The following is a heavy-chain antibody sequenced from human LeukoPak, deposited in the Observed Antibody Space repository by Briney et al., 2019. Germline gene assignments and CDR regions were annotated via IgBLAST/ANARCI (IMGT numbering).Heavy chain of an antibody. J-gene: IGHJ4*02. D-gene: IGHD6-19*01. V-gene: IGHV4-39*07. CDR2: IYYSGST. CDR3: AEYSSGYWGDYFDY. Sequence: SETLSLTCTVSGGSISSSSYYWGWIRQPPGKGLEWIGSIYYSGSTYYNPSLKSRVTISVDTSKNQFSLKLSSVTAADTAVYYCAEYSSGYWGDYFDYWGQGTLVTVSS. CDR1: GGSISSSSYY.